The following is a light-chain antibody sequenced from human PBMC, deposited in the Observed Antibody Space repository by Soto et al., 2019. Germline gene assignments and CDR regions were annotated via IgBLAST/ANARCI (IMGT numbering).Light chain of an antibody. CDR2: EVR. J-gene: IGLJ1*01. CDR1: SSDVGGYDF. CDR3: SSYTSDWGV. Sequence: QSVLTQPASVSGSTGQSITISCTGTSSDVGGYDFVSWYQHHPGKAPKLIIYEVRTRPSGVSDRFSGSKSGNTASLTISGLQAEGEADYYCSSYTSDWGVFGTGTKVTVL. V-gene: IGLV2-14*01.